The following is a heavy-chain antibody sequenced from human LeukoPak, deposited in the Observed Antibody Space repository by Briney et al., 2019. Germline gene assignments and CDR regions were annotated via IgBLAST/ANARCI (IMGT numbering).Heavy chain of an antibody. CDR3: AMVVTATIDY. Sequence: SETLSLTCTVSGGSISSSSYYWGWVRQPPGRGLEWVGSIYYSGSTNYNPSLKSRVTISVDTSKNQFSLKLSSVTAADTAVYYCAMVVTATIDYWGQGTLVTVSS. V-gene: IGHV4-39*07. CDR1: GGSISSSSYY. J-gene: IGHJ4*02. D-gene: IGHD2-21*02. CDR2: IYYSGST.